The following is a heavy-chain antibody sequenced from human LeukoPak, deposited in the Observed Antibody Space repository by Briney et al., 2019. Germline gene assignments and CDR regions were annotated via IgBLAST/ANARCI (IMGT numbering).Heavy chain of an antibody. Sequence: SQTLSLTCTVSGGSISSGGYYWSWIRQHPGKGLEWIGYIYYSGSTYYNPSLKSRVTTSVDTSKNQFSLKLSSVTAADTAVYYCARQIRTTNIVVVPAAISWFDPWGQGTLVTVSS. CDR1: GGSISSGGYY. J-gene: IGHJ5*02. D-gene: IGHD2-2*01. CDR2: IYYSGST. CDR3: ARQIRTTNIVVVPAAISWFDP. V-gene: IGHV4-31*03.